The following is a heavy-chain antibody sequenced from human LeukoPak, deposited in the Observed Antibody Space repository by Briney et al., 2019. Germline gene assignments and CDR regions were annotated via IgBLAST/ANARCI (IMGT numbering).Heavy chain of an antibody. J-gene: IGHJ4*02. CDR1: GYRFTSYW. CDR2: IYPGDSDS. D-gene: IGHD3-3*01. CDR3: ARGGFFFGVADY. Sequence: GESLKISCKGSGYRFTSYWIGWVRQMPGKGPEWMGIIYPGDSDSRYSPSFQGQVTISADKSTTTAYLQWSSLKASDTAIYYCARGGFFFGVADYWGQGTLVTVSS. V-gene: IGHV5-51*01.